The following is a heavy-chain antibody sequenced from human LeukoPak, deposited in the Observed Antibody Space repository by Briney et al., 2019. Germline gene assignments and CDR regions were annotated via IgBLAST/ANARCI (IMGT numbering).Heavy chain of an antibody. J-gene: IGHJ4*02. CDR3: ARTRIGGSGWYVLDY. CDR2: INPNSGGT. D-gene: IGHD6-19*01. Sequence: ASVKVSCKASGYTFTGYYMHWVRQAPGQGLEWMGWINPNSGGTNNAQKFQGRVTMTRVTSISTAYMELSRLRSDDTAGYYCARTRIGGSGWYVLDYWGQGTLVTVPS. CDR1: GYTFTGYY. V-gene: IGHV1-2*02.